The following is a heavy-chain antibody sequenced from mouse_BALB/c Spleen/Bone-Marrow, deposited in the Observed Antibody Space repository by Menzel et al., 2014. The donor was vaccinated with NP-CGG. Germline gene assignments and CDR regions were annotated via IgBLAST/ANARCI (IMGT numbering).Heavy chain of an antibody. V-gene: IGHV1-80*01. J-gene: IGHJ2*01. Sequence: QVQLQQSGAELVRPGSSVKISCKASGYAFSTYWMNWVKQRPGQGLEWIGQVSPGDGDTNYNGKFRGKATLTADKSSSTAYIQLSSLTSEDSAVYFCARVYYGNLDHWGQGTTLTVPS. CDR2: VSPGDGDT. D-gene: IGHD2-1*01. CDR1: GYAFSTYW. CDR3: ARVYYGNLDH.